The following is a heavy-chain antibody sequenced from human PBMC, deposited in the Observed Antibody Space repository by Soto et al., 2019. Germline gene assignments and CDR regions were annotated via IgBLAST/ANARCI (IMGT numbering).Heavy chain of an antibody. J-gene: IGHJ4*02. CDR1: GFTFSSYA. CDR2: ISYDGSNK. Sequence: LRLSCAASGFTFSSYAMHWVRQAPGKGLEWVAVISYDGSNKYYADSVKGRFTISRDNSKNTLYLQMNSLRAEDTAVYYCASSTCSGGSCYFDYWGQGTLVTVSS. V-gene: IGHV3-30-3*01. CDR3: ASSTCSGGSCYFDY. D-gene: IGHD2-15*01.